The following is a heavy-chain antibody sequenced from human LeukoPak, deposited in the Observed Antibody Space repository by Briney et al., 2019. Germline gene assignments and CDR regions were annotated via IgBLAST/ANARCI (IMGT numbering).Heavy chain of an antibody. V-gene: IGHV1-8*03. J-gene: IGHJ4*02. Sequence: ASVKVSCKAAGYTFTSYDINWVRQATGQGLEWMGWMNPNSGNTGYAQKFQGRVTITRNTSTSTIYMELSSLRSEDTAVYYCARDAMTSVTTSPYYLDYWGQGTLVTVSS. CDR3: ARDAMTSVTTSPYYLDY. D-gene: IGHD4-17*01. CDR1: GYTFTSYD. CDR2: MNPNSGNT.